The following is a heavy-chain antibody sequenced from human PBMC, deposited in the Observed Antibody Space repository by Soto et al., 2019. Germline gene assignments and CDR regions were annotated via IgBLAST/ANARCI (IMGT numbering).Heavy chain of an antibody. Sequence: PGGSLRLSCAASGFTFSTYEMNWVRQAPGRGLEWVSSITSSGYTTYYADSVKGRFAISRDNAKNSLFLQMNNLRAEDTAVYYCVREPPPGGFGELYPGYWGLGTLVTVSS. D-gene: IGHD3-10*01. J-gene: IGHJ4*02. CDR1: GFTFSTYE. CDR3: VREPPPGGFGELYPGY. CDR2: ITSSGYTT. V-gene: IGHV3-48*03.